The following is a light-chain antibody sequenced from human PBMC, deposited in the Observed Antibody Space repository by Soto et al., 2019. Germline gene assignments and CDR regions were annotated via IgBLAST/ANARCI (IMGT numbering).Light chain of an antibody. V-gene: IGKV3-11*01. CDR3: QQRSEWPLCT. CDR2: DVS. Sequence: EIILTQSPATLSLSPGDRATLYCRASQSVSHYLAWYQQKPGQAPRLLIYDVSNRATGIPARFSGSGSGTAFTLTISSLEPEDFAVYFCQQRSEWPLCTFGQGTKLEIK. J-gene: IGKJ2*02. CDR1: QSVSHY.